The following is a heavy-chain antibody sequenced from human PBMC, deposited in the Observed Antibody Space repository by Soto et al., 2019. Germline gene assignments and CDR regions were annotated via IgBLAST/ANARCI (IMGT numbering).Heavy chain of an antibody. V-gene: IGHV4-59*08. CDR2: IYYSGST. CDR3: ARHSSGTSFDP. Sequence: QVQLQESGPGLVKPSETLSLTCTVSGDSISEYYWSWIRQPPGKGLEWIGYIYYSGSTNSNNPPLKSRVAISVDTSKNEFSLKLSSVTAADTAVYYCARHSSGTSFDPWGQGTLVTVSS. D-gene: IGHD3-10*01. J-gene: IGHJ5*02. CDR1: GDSISEYY.